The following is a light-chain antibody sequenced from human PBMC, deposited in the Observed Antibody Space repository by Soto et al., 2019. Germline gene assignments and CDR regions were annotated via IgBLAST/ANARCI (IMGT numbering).Light chain of an antibody. V-gene: IGLV2-14*03. J-gene: IGLJ1*01. CDR1: SSDVGAYNY. Sequence: QSVLTQPASVSGSPGQSITISCNRTSSDVGAYNYVSWYQHHPGKAPKLMIYDVSNRPSGVSNRFSGSKSGNTASLTISGLQAEDEADYYCTSYASSSIPYVFGTGTKVTVL. CDR2: DVS. CDR3: TSYASSSIPYV.